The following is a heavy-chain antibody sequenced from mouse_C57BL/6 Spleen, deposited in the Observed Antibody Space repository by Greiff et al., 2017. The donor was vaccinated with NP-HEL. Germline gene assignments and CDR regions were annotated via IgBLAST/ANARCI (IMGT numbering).Heavy chain of an antibody. J-gene: IGHJ4*01. V-gene: IGHV2-9-1*01. CDR1: GFSLTSYA. D-gene: IGHD2-4*01. Sequence: VKLVESGPGLVAPSQSLSITCTVSGFSLTSYAISWVRQPPGKGLEWLGVIWTGGGTNYNSALKSRLSISKDNSKSQVFLKMNSLQTDDTARYYCARKGERDYDGYYYAMDYWGQGTSVTVSS. CDR2: IWTGGGT. CDR3: ARKGERDYDGYYYAMDY.